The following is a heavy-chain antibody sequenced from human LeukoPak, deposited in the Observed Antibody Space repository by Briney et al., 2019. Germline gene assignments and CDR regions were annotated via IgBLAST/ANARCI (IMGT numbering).Heavy chain of an antibody. Sequence: ASVKVSCKASGYTFTSCYMHWVRQAPGQGLEWMGWINLNSGDTNYAQKFQGRVTMTRDTSISTAYMELSRLRSDDTAVYYCARVRERIVVVPAAMGWFDPWGQGTLVTVSS. V-gene: IGHV1-2*02. CDR1: GYTFTSCY. CDR3: ARVRERIVVVPAAMGWFDP. D-gene: IGHD2-2*01. J-gene: IGHJ5*02. CDR2: INLNSGDT.